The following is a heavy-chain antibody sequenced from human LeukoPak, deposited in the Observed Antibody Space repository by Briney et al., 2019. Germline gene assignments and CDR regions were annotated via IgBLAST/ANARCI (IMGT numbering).Heavy chain of an antibody. CDR2: ISGSGGTI. V-gene: IGHV3-23*01. D-gene: IGHD1-26*01. CDR1: GFTFSSYA. Sequence: GGSLRLSCAASGFTFSSYAMSWVRQAPVKRLEWVSAISGSGGTIYYADSVKGRFTISRDNSKNTLFLHMTSLRAEETAVYYCAKDLTVGPTTPDYWGQGTLVTVSS. J-gene: IGHJ4*02. CDR3: AKDLTVGPTTPDY.